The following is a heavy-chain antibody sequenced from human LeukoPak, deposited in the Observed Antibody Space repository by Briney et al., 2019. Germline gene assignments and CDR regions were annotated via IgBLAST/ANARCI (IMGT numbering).Heavy chain of an antibody. CDR2: INHSGST. V-gene: IGHV4-34*01. CDR3: ARGGAIAARVYFDY. Sequence: SETLSLTCAVYGGSFSGYYWSWIRQPPGKGLEWIGEINHSGSTNYNPSLKGRVTISVDTSKNQFSLKLSSVTAADTAVYYCARGGAIAARVYFDYWGQGTLVTVSS. J-gene: IGHJ4*02. D-gene: IGHD6-6*01. CDR1: GGSFSGYY.